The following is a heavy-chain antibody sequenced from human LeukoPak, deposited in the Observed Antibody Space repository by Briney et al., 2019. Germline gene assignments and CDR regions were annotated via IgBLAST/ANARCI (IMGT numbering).Heavy chain of an antibody. CDR1: GFTFSSYG. V-gene: IGHV3-30*03. J-gene: IGHJ4*02. Sequence: GGSLRLSCAASGFTFSSYGMRWVRQAPGKGLEWVAVISFDASNKYYADSVKGRFTISRDNSKNTLYLQMNSLRAEDAAVYYCATEGSFDYWGQGTLVTVSS. CDR2: ISFDASNK. CDR3: ATEGSFDY.